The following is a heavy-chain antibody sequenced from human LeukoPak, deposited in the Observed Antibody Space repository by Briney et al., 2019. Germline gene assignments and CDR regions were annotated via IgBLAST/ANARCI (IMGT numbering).Heavy chain of an antibody. V-gene: IGHV4-34*01. CDR3: ARGGGGYCSSTSCYDLRWFDP. CDR1: GGSFSGYY. D-gene: IGHD2-2*03. J-gene: IGHJ5*02. CDR2: INHSGST. Sequence: SETLSLTCAVYGGSFSGYYWSWIRQPPGKGLEWIGEINHSGSTNYNPSLKSRVTISVDTSKNQFSLKLSSVTAADTAVYYCARGGGGYCSSTSCYDLRWFDPWGQGTLVTVSS.